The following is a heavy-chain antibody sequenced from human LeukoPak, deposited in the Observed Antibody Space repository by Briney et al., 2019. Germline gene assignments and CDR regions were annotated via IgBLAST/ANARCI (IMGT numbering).Heavy chain of an antibody. D-gene: IGHD2-8*02. CDR2: ISHAGST. J-gene: IGHJ4*02. CDR3: TRSGGWWSLDF. Sequence: SETLSLTCNVSGDSISSNNWWNWVRQAPGKGLDWIGEISHAGSTKYNPSLKNRVTISKADSNDQFSLKLNSVDAADTAAYYSTRSGGWWSLDFWGQGALVIVSS. CDR1: GDSISSNNW. V-gene: IGHV4-4*02.